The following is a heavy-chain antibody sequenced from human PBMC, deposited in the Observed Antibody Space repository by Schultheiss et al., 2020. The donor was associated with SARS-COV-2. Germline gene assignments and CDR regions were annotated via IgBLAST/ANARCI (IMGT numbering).Heavy chain of an antibody. CDR1: GFTFSIYA. CDR3: AKVEGGWLQLGRGYFDL. Sequence: GESLKISCAASGFTFSIYAMSWVRQAPGKGLEWVSAIRATGTSSTFYADSVKGRFTISKDNSKNALYLEMNSLRAEETGVYYCAKVEGGWLQLGRGYFDLWGRGTLVTVSS. J-gene: IGHJ2*01. V-gene: IGHV3-23*01. CDR2: IRATGTSST. D-gene: IGHD5-24*01.